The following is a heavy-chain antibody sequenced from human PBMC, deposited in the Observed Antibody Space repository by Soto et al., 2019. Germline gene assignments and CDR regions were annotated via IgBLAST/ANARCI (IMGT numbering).Heavy chain of an antibody. CDR3: ATYCSGGSCYLDY. CDR1: GGSISSGGYY. D-gene: IGHD2-15*01. Sequence: QVQLQESGPGLVKPSQTLSLTCTVSGGSISSGGYYWSWLRQHPGKGLEWIGYIYYSGSTYYNPSPKGRVTISVDTSKNQFSLKLSSVTAADTAVYYCATYCSGGSCYLDYWGQGTLVTVSS. V-gene: IGHV4-31*03. J-gene: IGHJ4*02. CDR2: IYYSGST.